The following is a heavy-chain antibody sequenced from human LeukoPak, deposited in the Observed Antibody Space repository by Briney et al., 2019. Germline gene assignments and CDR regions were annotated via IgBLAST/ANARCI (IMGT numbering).Heavy chain of an antibody. CDR3: ARGAGAARPPHSIWAESYYYYYMDV. D-gene: IGHD6-6*01. V-gene: IGHV3-48*01. J-gene: IGHJ6*03. CDR2: INSIGTT. CDR1: GSTFSSCT. Sequence: GGSLRPSFAASGSTFSSCTMNWVRQAPGKGLEWVSYINSIGTTYYADSLKGRFTISRDKAKNSLYLEMNRLRAEDTAVFYCARGAGAARPPHSIWAESYYYYYMDVWGKGTTVTISS.